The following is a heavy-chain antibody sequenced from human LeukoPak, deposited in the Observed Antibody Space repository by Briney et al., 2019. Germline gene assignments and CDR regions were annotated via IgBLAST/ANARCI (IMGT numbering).Heavy chain of an antibody. V-gene: IGHV1-18*01. CDR3: ARDPAGDNWNYDCGGWWCLDYYYGMDV. Sequence: GGSLRLSCAASGFTFTSYGISWVRQAPGQGLEWMGWISAYNGNTNYAQKLQGRVTMTTDTSTSTAYMELRSLRSDDTAVYYCARDPAGDNWNYDCGGWWCLDYYYGMDVWGQGTTVTVSS. CDR1: GFTFTSYG. D-gene: IGHD1-7*01. CDR2: ISAYNGNT. J-gene: IGHJ6*02.